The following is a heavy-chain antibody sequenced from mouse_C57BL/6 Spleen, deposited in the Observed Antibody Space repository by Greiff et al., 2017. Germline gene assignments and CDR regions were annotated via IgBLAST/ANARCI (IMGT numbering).Heavy chain of an antibody. J-gene: IGHJ1*03. CDR1: GFTFSDYY. CDR3: ARDRGGLLRYFDG. D-gene: IGHD2-3*01. CDR2: INYDGSST. Sequence: EVKVVESEGGLVQPGSSMKLSCTASGFTFSDYYMAWVRQVPEKGLEWVANINYDGSSTYYLDSLKSRFIISRDNAKNILYLQMSSLKSEDTATYYCARDRGGLLRYFDGWGTGTTVTVSS. V-gene: IGHV5-16*01.